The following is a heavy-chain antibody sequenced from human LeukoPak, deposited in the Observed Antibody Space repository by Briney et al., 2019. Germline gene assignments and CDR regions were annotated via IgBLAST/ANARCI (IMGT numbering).Heavy chain of an antibody. J-gene: IGHJ4*02. CDR3: ARGLRTGGY. CDR2: INHSGST. V-gene: IGHV4-34*01. CDR1: GGSFSGYY. D-gene: IGHD3-3*01. Sequence: PSETLSLTCAVYGGSFSGYYWSWIRQPPGKGLEWIGEINHSGSTNYNPSLKSRVTISVDTSKNQFSLKLSSVTAADTAVYYCARGLRTGGYWGQGALVTVSS.